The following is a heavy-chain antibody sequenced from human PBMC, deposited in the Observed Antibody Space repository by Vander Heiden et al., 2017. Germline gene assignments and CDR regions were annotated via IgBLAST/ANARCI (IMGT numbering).Heavy chain of an antibody. D-gene: IGHD3-10*01. J-gene: IGHJ4*02. V-gene: IGHV3-23*01. CDR1: GFTFSSYA. Sequence: EVQLLESGGGLVQPGGSLRLSCAASGFTFSSYAMGWVRQAPGKGLEWVSAISGSGGSTYYEDSVKGRFTISRDNSKNTLYLQMNSLRAEDTAVYYCAKDSEYGSGSYYNVGYFDYWGQGTLVTVSS. CDR2: ISGSGGST. CDR3: AKDSEYGSGSYYNVGYFDY.